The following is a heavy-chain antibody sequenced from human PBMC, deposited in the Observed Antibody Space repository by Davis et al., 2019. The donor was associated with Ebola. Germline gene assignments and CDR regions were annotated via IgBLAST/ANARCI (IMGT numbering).Heavy chain of an antibody. Sequence: AASVKVSCKASGYTFTGYYMHWVRQAPGQGLEWMGWINPNSGGTNYAQKFQGRVTMTRDTSISTVYMELSSLRSEDTAVYYCARARAWYSGTSYGMDVWGQGTTVTVSS. J-gene: IGHJ6*02. CDR1: GYTFTGYY. V-gene: IGHV1-2*02. D-gene: IGHD1-26*01. CDR2: INPNSGGT. CDR3: ARARAWYSGTSYGMDV.